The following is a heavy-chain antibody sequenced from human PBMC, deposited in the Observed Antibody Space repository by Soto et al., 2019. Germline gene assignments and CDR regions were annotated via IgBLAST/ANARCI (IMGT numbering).Heavy chain of an antibody. D-gene: IGHD2-8*02. V-gene: IGHV4-34*01. CDR1: GVSFSGYY. CDR2: INHSGST. J-gene: IGHJ4*02. Sequence: SETLSLTWAVYGVSFSGYYWTLLRQPPGTGLEWIEEINHSGSTNYNPSLKSRVTISVDTSKNQFSLKLTSVTAAATAVYYCARDKITGLFDYWGQGTLVTVSS. CDR3: ARDKITGLFDY.